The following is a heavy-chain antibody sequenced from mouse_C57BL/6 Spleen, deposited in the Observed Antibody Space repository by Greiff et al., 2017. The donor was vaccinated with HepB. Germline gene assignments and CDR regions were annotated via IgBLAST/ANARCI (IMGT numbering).Heavy chain of an antibody. CDR2: IDPSDSYT. D-gene: IGHD1-1*01. CDR1: GYTFTSYW. CDR3: ARDEITTPFAY. V-gene: IGHV1-50*01. Sequence: QVHVKQPGAELVKPGASVKLSCKASGYTFTSYWMQWVKQRPGQGLEWIGEIDPSDSYTNYNPKFKGKATLTVDTSSSTAYMQLSSLTSEDSAVYYCARDEITTPFAYWGQGTLVTVSA. J-gene: IGHJ3*01.